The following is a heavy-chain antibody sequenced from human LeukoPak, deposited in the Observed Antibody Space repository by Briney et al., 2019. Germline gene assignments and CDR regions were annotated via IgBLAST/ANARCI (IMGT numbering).Heavy chain of an antibody. J-gene: IGHJ4*02. CDR3: ARAIHGRGDFDY. D-gene: IGHD2-2*02. V-gene: IGHV6-1*01. Sequence: SPSRXXXXXGRTYYWSKWYYDYAFSVRSRMTITPDTSKNQFSLQLNSVTPEDTAVYYCARAIHGRGDFDYWGQGALVTVSS. CDR2: TYYWSKWYY.